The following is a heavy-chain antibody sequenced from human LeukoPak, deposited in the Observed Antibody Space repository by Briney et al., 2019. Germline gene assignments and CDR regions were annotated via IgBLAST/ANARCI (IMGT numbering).Heavy chain of an antibody. CDR2: IYYSGST. V-gene: IGHV4-39*01. D-gene: IGHD1-7*01. J-gene: IGHJ4*02. Sequence: SETLSLTCTVSGGSISSSSYYWGWIRQPPGKGLEWIGSIYYSGSTYYNPSLKGRVTISVDTSKNQFSLKLSSVTAADTAVYYCARYYNWNYVFNYWGQGTLVTVSS. CDR1: GGSISSSSYY. CDR3: ARYYNWNYVFNY.